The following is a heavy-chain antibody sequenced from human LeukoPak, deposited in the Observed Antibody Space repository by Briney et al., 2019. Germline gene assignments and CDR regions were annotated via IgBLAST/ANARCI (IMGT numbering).Heavy chain of an antibody. CDR1: GFDFSAYS. D-gene: IGHD3-16*01. Sequence: GGSLRLSCAASGFDFSAYSMNWVRQSPGKGLEWVSSISSRGNYIGYAHSVKGRFTMSRDNAKNSVYLQMNSLRVEDTAVYYCARVAGGGATPNWFDPWGQGTLVTVSS. CDR3: ARVAGGGATPNWFDP. V-gene: IGHV3-21*01. CDR2: ISSRGNYI. J-gene: IGHJ5*02.